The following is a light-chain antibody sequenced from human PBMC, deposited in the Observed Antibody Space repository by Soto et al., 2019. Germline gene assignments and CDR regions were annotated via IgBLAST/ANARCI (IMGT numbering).Light chain of an antibody. J-gene: IGKJ3*01. CDR1: QDISNY. CDR3: QQYDNLPPF. V-gene: IGKV1-33*01. CDR2: DAS. Sequence: DIQMTQSPSSLAASVGDRVTITCQASQDISNYLNWYQQKPGKAPKLLIYDASNLETGVPSRFSGSGSGTDFTLTISSLQPEDIATYYCQQYDNLPPFFGPGTKVDIK.